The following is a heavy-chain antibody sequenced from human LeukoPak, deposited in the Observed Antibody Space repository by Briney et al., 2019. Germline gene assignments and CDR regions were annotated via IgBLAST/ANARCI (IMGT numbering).Heavy chain of an antibody. V-gene: IGHV4-31*02. Sequence: SETLSLTCTVSGASISSGGYYWSWIRQHPGKGLEWIGYMYYRGNIYYNPSLKSRVTISVDTTKNQFSLRLSSVTAADTAMYYCARGGQWLAPGPDYWGQGTLVTVSS. CDR2: MYYRGNI. D-gene: IGHD6-19*01. CDR1: GASISSGGYY. CDR3: ARGGQWLAPGPDY. J-gene: IGHJ4*02.